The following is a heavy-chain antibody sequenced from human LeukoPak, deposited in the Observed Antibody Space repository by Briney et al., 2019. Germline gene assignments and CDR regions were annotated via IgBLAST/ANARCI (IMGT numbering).Heavy chain of an antibody. D-gene: IGHD3-22*01. Sequence: ASVTVSCKASGGTFSSYAISWVRQAPGQGLEWMGGIIPIIGTANYAQKFQGRVAITADESTSTAYMELSSLRSEDTAVYYCARDHRDYYDSSGYLGHDAFDIWGQGTMVTVSS. V-gene: IGHV1-69*13. CDR2: IIPIIGTA. CDR1: GGTFSSYA. CDR3: ARDHRDYYDSSGYLGHDAFDI. J-gene: IGHJ3*02.